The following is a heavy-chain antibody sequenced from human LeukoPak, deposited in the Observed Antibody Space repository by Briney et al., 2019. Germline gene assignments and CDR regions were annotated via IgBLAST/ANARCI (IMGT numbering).Heavy chain of an antibody. CDR1: GGSINYDY. Sequence: PSETLSLTCTVSGGSINYDYWSWIRQSPGKRLEWIGYIHYSGVTNYSPSLNSRVTISVDTSKNQFSLKLSSVTAADTALYYCATLRGASTAVFDSWGQGTLVTVSS. J-gene: IGHJ4*02. D-gene: IGHD2-21*02. CDR2: IHYSGVT. CDR3: ATLRGASTAVFDS. V-gene: IGHV4-59*08.